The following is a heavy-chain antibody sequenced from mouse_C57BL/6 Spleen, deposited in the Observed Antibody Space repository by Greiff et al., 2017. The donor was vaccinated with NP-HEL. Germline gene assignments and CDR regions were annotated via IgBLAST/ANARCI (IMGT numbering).Heavy chain of an antibody. CDR3: ARQDYYGSSYRDYFDY. V-gene: IGHV1-19*01. Sequence: VQLQQSGPVLVKPGASVKMSCKASGYTFTDYYMNWVKQSHGKSLEWIGVINPYNGGTSYNQKFKGKATLTVDKSSSTAYMELNSLTSEDSAVYYCARQDYYGSSYRDYFDYWGQGTTLTVSS. CDR1: GYTFTDYY. CDR2: INPYNGGT. J-gene: IGHJ2*01. D-gene: IGHD1-1*01.